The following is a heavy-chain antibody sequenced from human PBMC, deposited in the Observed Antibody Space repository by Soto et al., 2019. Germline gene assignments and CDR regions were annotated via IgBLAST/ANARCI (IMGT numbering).Heavy chain of an antibody. V-gene: IGHV1-18*01. CDR3: AREASYYGAAPWFFDL. CDR2: ISAYNGNT. D-gene: IGHD4-17*01. J-gene: IGHJ2*01. CDR1: GYTFTSYG. Sequence: ASVKVSCKASGYTFTSYGISWVRHAPGRGLEWMGWISAYNGNTNYAQKLQGRVTMTTDTSTSTAYMELRSLRSDDTAVYYCAREASYYGAAPWFFDLWGRGTLVTVSS.